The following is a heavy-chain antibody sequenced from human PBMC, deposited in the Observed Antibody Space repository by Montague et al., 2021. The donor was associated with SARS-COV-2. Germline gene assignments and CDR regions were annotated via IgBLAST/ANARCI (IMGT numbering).Heavy chain of an antibody. CDR2: IDWDDDK. CDR1: GFSLSTSGMC. Sequence: PALVKPTQTLTLTCTFSGFSLSTSGMCVSWIRQPPGKALEWLARIDWDDDKYYSTSLKTRLTISKDTSKNQLVLTMTNMDPVDTATYYCARMDAGPTSYDYWGQGTLVTVSS. D-gene: IGHD2-2*01. V-gene: IGHV2-70*11. CDR3: ARMDAGPTSYDY. J-gene: IGHJ4*02.